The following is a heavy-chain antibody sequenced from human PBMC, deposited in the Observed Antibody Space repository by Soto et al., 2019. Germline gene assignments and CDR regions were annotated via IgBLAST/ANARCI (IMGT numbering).Heavy chain of an antibody. J-gene: IGHJ6*02. V-gene: IGHV1-69*06. Sequence: SVKVSCKASVGTFSSYAISWVRQAPGQGLEWMGGIIPIFGTANYAQKFQGRVTITADKSTSTAYMELSGLRSEDTAVYYCARFRGSYGMDVWGQGTTVTVSS. CDR1: VGTFSSYA. CDR3: ARFRGSYGMDV. CDR2: IIPIFGTA. D-gene: IGHD3-10*01.